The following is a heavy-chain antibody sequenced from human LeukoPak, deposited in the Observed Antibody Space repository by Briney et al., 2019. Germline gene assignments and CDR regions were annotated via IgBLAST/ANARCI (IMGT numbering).Heavy chain of an antibody. Sequence: PGGSLRLSCVVSGFTFRSYSMNWVRKAQGKGLERVSYISSTSSTIYYADSVKGRFTISRDYAKNSLYQQINGLRAEDTAVYYCARELVVPATISSYDAFDIWGQGTMVTVSS. V-gene: IGHV3-48*04. CDR2: ISSTSSTI. CDR3: ARELVVPATISSYDAFDI. D-gene: IGHD2-2*01. CDR1: GFTFRSYS. J-gene: IGHJ3*02.